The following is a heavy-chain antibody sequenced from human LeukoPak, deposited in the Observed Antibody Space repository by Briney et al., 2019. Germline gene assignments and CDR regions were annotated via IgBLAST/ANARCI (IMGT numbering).Heavy chain of an antibody. Sequence: ASVKVSCKASGYTFTSYGISWVRQAPGQRLEWMGWISAYNGNTNYAQKLEGRVTMTTDTPTITAYMELRSLRSDDTAVYYCARSYGSGSYYMDPMDPYYFDYWGQGTLVTVSS. V-gene: IGHV1-18*01. D-gene: IGHD3-10*01. CDR3: ARSYGSGSYYMDPMDPYYFDY. CDR1: GYTFTSYG. J-gene: IGHJ4*02. CDR2: ISAYNGNT.